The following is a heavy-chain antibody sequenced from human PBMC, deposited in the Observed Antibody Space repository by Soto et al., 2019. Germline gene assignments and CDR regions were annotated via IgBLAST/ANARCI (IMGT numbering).Heavy chain of an antibody. CDR2: ITNSGSGA. J-gene: IGHJ6*02. V-gene: IGHV3-23*01. Sequence: GGSLRLSCAASGFTFRSYAMSWVRQAPGKGLEWVSGITNSGSGAFYAESVRGRFTISRDNSGSTLYLQMNSLRTEDTAVYYCARDGPYYYASRMDVWGQGTTVTVSS. CDR1: GFTFRSYA. CDR3: ARDGPYYYASRMDV. D-gene: IGHD3-10*01.